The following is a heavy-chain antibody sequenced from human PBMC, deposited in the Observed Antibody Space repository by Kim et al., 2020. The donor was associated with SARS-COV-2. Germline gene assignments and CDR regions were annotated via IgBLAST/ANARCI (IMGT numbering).Heavy chain of an antibody. CDR1: GGSFSGYY. Sequence: SETLSLTCAVYGGSFSGYYWSWIRQPPGKGLEWIGEINHSGSTNYNPSLKSRVTISVDTSKNQFSLKLSSVTAADTAVYYCARLYSSHPWGQGTLVTVSS. J-gene: IGHJ5*02. V-gene: IGHV4-34*01. CDR3: ARLYSSHP. CDR2: INHSGST. D-gene: IGHD6-13*01.